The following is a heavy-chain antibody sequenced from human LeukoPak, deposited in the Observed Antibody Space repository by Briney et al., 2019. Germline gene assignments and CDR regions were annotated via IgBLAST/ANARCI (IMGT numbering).Heavy chain of an antibody. CDR2: ISGSGGST. D-gene: IGHD5-18*01. CDR3: AKFDGVQLWLPYYYYYMDV. V-gene: IGHV3-23*01. J-gene: IGHJ6*03. CDR1: GFTFSSYA. Sequence: GGSLRLACAASGFTFSSYAMSWVRQAPGKGLEWVSAISGSGGSTFYADSVKGRFTISRDNSKNTLYLRVNILRAEDTAVYYCAKFDGVQLWLPYYYYYMDVWGKGTTVTVSS.